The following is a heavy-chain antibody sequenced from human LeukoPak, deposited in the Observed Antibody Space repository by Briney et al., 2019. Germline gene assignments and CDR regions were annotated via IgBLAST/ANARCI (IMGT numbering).Heavy chain of an antibody. V-gene: IGHV4-39*01. CDR2: IYYSGST. CDR3: ARRNVDTAMVPNWFDP. J-gene: IGHJ5*02. D-gene: IGHD5-18*01. Sequence: SETLSLTCTVSSGSISSSSYYWGWIRQPPGKGLEWIGSIYYSGSTYYNPSLKSRVTISVDTSKNQFSLKLSSVTAADTAVYYCARRNVDTAMVPNWFDPWGQGTLVTVSS. CDR1: SGSISSSSYY.